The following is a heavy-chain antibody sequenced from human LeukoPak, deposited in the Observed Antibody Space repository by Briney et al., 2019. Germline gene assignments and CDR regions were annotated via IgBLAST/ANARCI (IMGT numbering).Heavy chain of an antibody. CDR3: ARDEGYYFDY. Sequence: PGGSLRLSCAASGFTFSNYGMRWVRQAPGKGLEWVAVISYDGSNKYYADSVKGRFTISRDNSKNTLYPQMNSLRAEDTAVYYCARDEGYYFDYWGQGTLVTVSS. J-gene: IGHJ4*02. CDR2: ISYDGSNK. CDR1: GFTFSNYG. V-gene: IGHV3-30*19.